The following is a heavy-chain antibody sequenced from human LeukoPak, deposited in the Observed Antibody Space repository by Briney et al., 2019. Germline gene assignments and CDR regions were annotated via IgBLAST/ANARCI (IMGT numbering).Heavy chain of an antibody. CDR3: AKDRPGAMLYFDC. CDR2: MSGDGATT. V-gene: IGHV3-23*01. D-gene: IGHD1-26*01. J-gene: IGHJ4*02. CDR1: GFTFSDYG. Sequence: SGGSLRLSCAASGFTFSDYGMSWVRQAPGKGLEWVSAMSGDGATTYYADSVKGRFTISRDNSKNALYLQINNLGAEDTAVYYCAKDRPGAMLYFDCWGQGTLVTVSS.